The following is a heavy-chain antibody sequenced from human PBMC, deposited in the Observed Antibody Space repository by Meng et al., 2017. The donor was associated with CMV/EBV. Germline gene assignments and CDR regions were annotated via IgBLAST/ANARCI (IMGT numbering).Heavy chain of an antibody. CDR1: GGSISSSSYY. D-gene: IGHD3-3*01. V-gene: IGHV4-39*01. CDR2: IYYSGST. Sequence: SETLSLTCTVSGGSISSSSYYWGWIRQPPGKGLEWIGSIYYSGSTYYNPSLKRRVTISVDTSKNQFSLKLSSVTAADTAVYYCARHVYDFWSGHPDAFDIWGQGTMVTVSS. CDR3: ARHVYDFWSGHPDAFDI. J-gene: IGHJ3*02.